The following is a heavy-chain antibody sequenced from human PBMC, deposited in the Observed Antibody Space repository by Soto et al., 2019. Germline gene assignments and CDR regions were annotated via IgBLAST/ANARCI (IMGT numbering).Heavy chain of an antibody. V-gene: IGHV4-30-2*03. Sequence: PLETLPLTCTFSGGSISSGGYSWSWIRQPPGKGLEWIGYIYHSGSTYYNPSLKSRVTISVDTSKNQFSLKLSSVTAADTAVYYCARPKTTAYDAFDIWGQGTMVTVSS. J-gene: IGHJ3*02. D-gene: IGHD4-17*01. CDR1: GGSISSGGYS. CDR2: IYHSGST. CDR3: ARPKTTAYDAFDI.